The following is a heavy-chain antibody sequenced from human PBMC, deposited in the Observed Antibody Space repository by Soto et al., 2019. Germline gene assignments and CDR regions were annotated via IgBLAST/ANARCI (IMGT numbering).Heavy chain of an antibody. J-gene: IGHJ4*02. CDR1: GGTFSSYT. Sequence: QVQLVQSGAEVKKPGSSVKVSCKASGGTFSSYTISWVRQAPGQGLEWMGRIIPILGIANYAQKFQGRVTITADQATSTAYMELSSLRSEDPAVYYCAPSPSPYYDSSGYHSFACWGQGTLVTVSS. D-gene: IGHD3-22*01. CDR2: IIPILGIA. CDR3: APSPSPYYDSSGYHSFAC. V-gene: IGHV1-69*02.